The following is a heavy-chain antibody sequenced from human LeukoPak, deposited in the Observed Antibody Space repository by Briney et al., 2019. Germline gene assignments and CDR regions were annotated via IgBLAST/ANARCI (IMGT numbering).Heavy chain of an antibody. CDR3: ATFSGAHHKTFDY. CDR2: IKNDGSDK. V-gene: IGHV3-7*01. D-gene: IGHD1-14*01. Sequence: GGSLRLSCATSGLTFSNYWMSRVRQAPGKGLEWVANIKNDGSDKYYMDSVEGRFTISRDNAENSLYLQMSSLRAEDTAVYYCATFSGAHHKTFDYWGQGTLVTVSS. J-gene: IGHJ4*02. CDR1: GLTFSNYW.